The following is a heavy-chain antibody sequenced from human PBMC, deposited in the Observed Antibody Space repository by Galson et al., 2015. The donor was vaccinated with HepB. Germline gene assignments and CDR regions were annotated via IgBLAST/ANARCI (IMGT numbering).Heavy chain of an antibody. V-gene: IGHV3-23*01. D-gene: IGHD6-19*01. Sequence: ALRLSCAASGFTFSSYAMSWVRQAPGKGLEWVSAISGSGGSTYYADSVKGRFTISRDNSKNTLYLQMNSLRAEDTAVYYCAKSRAGGKAPPFDYWGQGTLVTVSS. CDR3: AKSRAGGKAPPFDY. CDR2: ISGSGGST. J-gene: IGHJ4*02. CDR1: GFTFSSYA.